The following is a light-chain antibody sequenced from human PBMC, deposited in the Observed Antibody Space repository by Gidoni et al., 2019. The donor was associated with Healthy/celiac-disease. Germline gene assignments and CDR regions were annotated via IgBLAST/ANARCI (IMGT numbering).Light chain of an antibody. J-gene: IGLJ2*01. Sequence: FVLTHPPSVSVAPGQTARITCGGNNIGSNSVHWYQQKPGQATVLVVYDDSDRPSGIPERFSGSNSGNTATLTISRVEAGDEADYYCQVWDSSSDHPVFGGGTKLTVL. CDR3: QVWDSSSDHPV. CDR2: DDS. V-gene: IGLV3-21*02. CDR1: NIGSNS.